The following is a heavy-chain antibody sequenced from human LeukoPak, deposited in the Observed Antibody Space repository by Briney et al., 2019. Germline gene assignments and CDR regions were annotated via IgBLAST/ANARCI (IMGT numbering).Heavy chain of an antibody. CDR3: ASEDTADYKGRFDH. D-gene: IGHD4-11*01. CDR2: IYEGIP. V-gene: IGHV4-4*08. Sequence: PSETLSLTCSVSGGSINSRFWAWIRQPPGKGLEWIGYIYEGIPTYNPPLKSRVTISADTSNSQYSLKLNSVTAADTAVYYCASEDTADYKGRFDHWGQGTLVTVSS. CDR1: GGSINSRF. J-gene: IGHJ4*02.